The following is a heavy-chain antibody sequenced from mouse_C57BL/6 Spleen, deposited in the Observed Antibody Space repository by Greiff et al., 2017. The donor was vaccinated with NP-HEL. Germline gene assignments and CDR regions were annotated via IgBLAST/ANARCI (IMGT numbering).Heavy chain of an antibody. D-gene: IGHD1-1*01. CDR2: IYPSDSET. Sequence: QVQLQQPGAELVRPGSSVQLSCKASGYTFTSYWMDWVKQRPGQGLEWIGNIYPSDSETHYNQKFKDKATLTVDESSSTAYMQLSSLTSEDSAVYYCAREGDYGSLFDYWGQGTTLTVSS. V-gene: IGHV1-61*01. CDR3: AREGDYGSLFDY. CDR1: GYTFTSYW. J-gene: IGHJ2*01.